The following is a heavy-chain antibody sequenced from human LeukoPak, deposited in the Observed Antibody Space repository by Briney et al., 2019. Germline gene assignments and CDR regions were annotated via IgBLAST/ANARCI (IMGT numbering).Heavy chain of an antibody. V-gene: IGHV6-1*01. CDR3: ARGAPLHGYSSSWVPCFDY. CDR2: TYYRSKWYN. D-gene: IGHD6-13*01. Sequence: SQTLSLTCAISGDSVSSNSAAWNWIRQSPSRGLEWLGRTYYRSKWYNDYAVSVKSRITINPDTSKNQFSLQLNSVTPEDTAVYYCARGAPLHGYSSSWVPCFDYWGQGTLVTVSS. J-gene: IGHJ4*02. CDR1: GDSVSSNSAA.